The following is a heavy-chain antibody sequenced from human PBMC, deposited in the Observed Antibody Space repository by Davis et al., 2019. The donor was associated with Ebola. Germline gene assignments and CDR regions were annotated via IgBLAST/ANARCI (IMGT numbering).Heavy chain of an antibody. D-gene: IGHD2-8*01. CDR3: TAILYPVSYYYDYGMDV. J-gene: IGHJ6*02. CDR2: IIPIFGTA. V-gene: IGHV1-69*13. CDR1: AGTFSSYA. Sequence: SVKVSCKASAGTFSSYAISWVRHDPGQGLEWMGVIIPIFGTANYAQKLQGRVTITADVSTRTAYMELSSLGSEDTAVYYCTAILYPVSYYYDYGMDVWGQGTTVTVSS.